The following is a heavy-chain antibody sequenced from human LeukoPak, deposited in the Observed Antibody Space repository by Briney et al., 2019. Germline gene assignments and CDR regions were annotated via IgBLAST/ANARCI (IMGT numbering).Heavy chain of an antibody. V-gene: IGHV1-69*06. D-gene: IGHD6-19*01. CDR1: GGTFSSYA. CDR2: ITPIFGTA. CDR3: ARVGAVAANWFDP. Sequence: SVTVSCKASGGTFSSYAISWVRQAPGQGLEWMGGITPIFGTANYAQKCQGRVTITADKSTSKAYMELSSLRAEDTAVYYCARVGAVAANWFDPWGQGTLVTVSS. J-gene: IGHJ5*02.